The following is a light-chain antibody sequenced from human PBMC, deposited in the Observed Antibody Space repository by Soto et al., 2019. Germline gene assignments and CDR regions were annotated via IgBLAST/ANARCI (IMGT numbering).Light chain of an antibody. V-gene: IGKV3-20*01. CDR2: GAS. CDR1: QSVSSSY. CDR3: QQYGRSSYT. J-gene: IGKJ2*01. Sequence: EIVLTQSPGTLSLSPGERATLSCRASQSVSSSYLAWYQQKPGQAPRLLIYGASSRATGIPDRFSGSGSGTDFTLIISRMEHEDFTVYYCQQYGRSSYTFGQGTKLENK.